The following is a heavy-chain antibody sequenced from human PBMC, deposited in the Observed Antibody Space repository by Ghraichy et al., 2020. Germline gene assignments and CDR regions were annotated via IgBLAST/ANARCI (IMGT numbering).Heavy chain of an antibody. V-gene: IGHV3-48*03. CDR1: GFTFSNYE. CDR3: ARENRRYCSGSNCYSGNWLDP. CDR2: IGNSGTPI. J-gene: IGHJ5*02. Sequence: GGSLRLSCAASGFTFSNYEMNWVRQAPGKGLEWLSYIGNSGTPIYYADSVKGRFTIHRDNGQNSLYLQMNSLRAEDTAVYYCARENRRYCSGSNCYSGNWLDPWGQGTLVIVSS. D-gene: IGHD2-15*01.